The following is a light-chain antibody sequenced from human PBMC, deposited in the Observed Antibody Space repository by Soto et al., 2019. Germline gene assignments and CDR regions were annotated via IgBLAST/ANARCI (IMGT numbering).Light chain of an antibody. CDR1: QSINRN. CDR2: GAS. CDR3: QQYNNWPRT. Sequence: EVVMTQSPATLSVSPGERATLSCRASQSINRNVAWYQQKPGQAPWLLIYGASTRATGIPARFSGSGSGTEFTLTISSLQSEDFAVHYCQQYNNWPRTFGRGTKVEIK. J-gene: IGKJ1*01. V-gene: IGKV3-15*01.